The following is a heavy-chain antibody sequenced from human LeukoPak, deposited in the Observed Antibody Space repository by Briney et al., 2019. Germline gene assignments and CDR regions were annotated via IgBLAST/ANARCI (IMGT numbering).Heavy chain of an antibody. CDR3: AKDRGGIVGAVGDYYYGMDV. CDR2: ISGSGGST. J-gene: IGHJ6*02. Sequence: AGGSLRLSCAASGFTFGSYAMSWVRQAPGKGLEWVSAISGSGGSTYYADSVKGRFTISRDNSKNTLYLQMNSLRAEDTAVYYCAKDRGGIVGAVGDYYYGMDVWGQGTTVTVSS. V-gene: IGHV3-23*01. CDR1: GFTFGSYA. D-gene: IGHD1-26*01.